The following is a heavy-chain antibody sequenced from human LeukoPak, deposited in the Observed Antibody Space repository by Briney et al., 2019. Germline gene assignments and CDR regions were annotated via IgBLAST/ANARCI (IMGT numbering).Heavy chain of an antibody. CDR1: GFTFSSYE. D-gene: IGHD3-10*01. CDR3: ARDPSVLLWFGELDY. V-gene: IGHV3-48*03. Sequence: GGSLRLSCAASGFTFSSYEMNWVRQAPGKGLEWVSYISSSGSTIYYADSVKGRFTISRDNAKNSLYLQMNSLRAEDTAVYYCARDPSVLLWFGELDYCGQETLVTVSS. J-gene: IGHJ4*02. CDR2: ISSSGSTI.